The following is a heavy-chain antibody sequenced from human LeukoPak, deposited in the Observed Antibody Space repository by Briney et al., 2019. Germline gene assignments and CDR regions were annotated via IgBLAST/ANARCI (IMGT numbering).Heavy chain of an antibody. CDR1: GYTFTSYG. J-gene: IGHJ4*02. CDR3: ARQGLAASGGGGTDY. Sequence: ASVKVSCKASGYTFTSYGISWVRQAPGQGLEWMGWISAYNGNTNYAQKLQGRVTMTTDTSTSTAYMELRSLRSDDTAVYYCARQGLAASGGGGTDYWGQGTLVTVSS. V-gene: IGHV1-18*01. D-gene: IGHD1-1*01. CDR2: ISAYNGNT.